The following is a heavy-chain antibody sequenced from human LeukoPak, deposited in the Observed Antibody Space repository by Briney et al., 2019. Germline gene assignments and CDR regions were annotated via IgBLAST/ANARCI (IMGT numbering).Heavy chain of an antibody. CDR3: ARDLGVNWFDP. CDR1: GGSISSGSYY. CDR2: IYASGST. D-gene: IGHD3-3*01. V-gene: IGHV4-61*02. Sequence: SETLSLTCTVSGGSISSGSYYWSWIRQPAGKGLEWIGRIYASGSTTYNSSLKSRVTISVDTSKNQFSLKLSSVTAADTAVYYCARDLGVNWFDPWGQGTLVTVSS. J-gene: IGHJ5*02.